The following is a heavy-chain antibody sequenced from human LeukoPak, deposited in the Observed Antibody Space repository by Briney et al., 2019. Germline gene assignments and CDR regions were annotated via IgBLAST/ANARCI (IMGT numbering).Heavy chain of an antibody. CDR3: ASSNYYGSRNFDP. J-gene: IGHJ5*02. CDR2: INHSGST. V-gene: IGHV4-34*01. CDR1: GGSFSGYY. D-gene: IGHD3-10*01. Sequence: SETLSLTCAVYGGSFSGYYWSWIRQPPGKGLEWIGEINHSGSTNYNPSLKSRVTISVDTSKNQFSLKLSSVTAADTAVYYCASSNYYGSRNFDPWGQGTPVTVSS.